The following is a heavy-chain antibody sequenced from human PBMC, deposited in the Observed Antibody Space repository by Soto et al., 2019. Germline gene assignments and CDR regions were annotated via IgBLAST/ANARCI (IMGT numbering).Heavy chain of an antibody. V-gene: IGHV5-51*01. J-gene: IGHJ4*02. CDR2: IYTGDSDT. D-gene: IGHD6-13*01. Sequence: GESLKISCTGSGFSFATYWIGWVRQMPGKGLEWMGIIYTGDSDTRYSPPFQGQVTISADNSISTAYLHWSSLKASDTAVYYCARASVGSWYLPYQYWGQGTQVTVPQ. CDR3: ARASVGSWYLPYQY. CDR1: GFSFATYW.